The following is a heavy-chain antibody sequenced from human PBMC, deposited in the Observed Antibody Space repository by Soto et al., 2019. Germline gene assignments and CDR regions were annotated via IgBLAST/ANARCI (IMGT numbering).Heavy chain of an antibody. CDR1: GGSISSTDYY. J-gene: IGHJ4*02. Sequence: PSETLSLTCTVSGGSISSTDYYWGWIRLPPGKGLEWIATMYYSVSDYYNPSLKSRVTLSVDTSENQFSLKMNSVTAADTAVYYCAGRRDPDGAYFDSWGQGTPVTVSS. D-gene: IGHD4-17*01. V-gene: IGHV4-39*01. CDR3: AGRRDPDGAYFDS. CDR2: MYYSVSD.